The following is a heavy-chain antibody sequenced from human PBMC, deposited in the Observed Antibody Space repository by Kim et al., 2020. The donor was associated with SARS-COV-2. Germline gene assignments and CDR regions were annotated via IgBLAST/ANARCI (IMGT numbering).Heavy chain of an antibody. CDR1: GFTFSSYW. CDR3: ARTRRYYYDSSGYYFDY. V-gene: IGHV3-7*03. J-gene: IGHJ4*02. Sequence: GGSLRLSCAASGFTFSSYWMSWVRQAPGKGLEWVANIKQDGSEKYYVDSVKGRFTISRDNAKNSLYLQMNSLRAEDTAVYYCARTRRYYYDSSGYYFDYWGQGTLVTVSS. CDR2: IKQDGSEK. D-gene: IGHD3-22*01.